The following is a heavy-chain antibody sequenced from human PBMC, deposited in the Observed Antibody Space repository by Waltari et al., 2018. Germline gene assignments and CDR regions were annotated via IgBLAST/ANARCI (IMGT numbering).Heavy chain of an antibody. D-gene: IGHD1-26*01. CDR1: GFTLSNPY. J-gene: IGHJ4*02. V-gene: IGHV3-15*01. CDR2: VKSKTDGGTT. CDR3: ATERTGSHDY. Sequence: EVQLVESGGGLVNPGGSLRLSCAASGFTLSNPYINWVRQAPGKGLEWVGLVKSKTDGGTTEYAAPVKGRFTISRDDSKDTAYLQMNSLRIEDTAVYYCATERTGSHDYWGQGTLVTVSS.